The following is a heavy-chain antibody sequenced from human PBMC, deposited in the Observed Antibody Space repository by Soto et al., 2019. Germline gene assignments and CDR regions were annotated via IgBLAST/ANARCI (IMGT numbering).Heavy chain of an antibody. J-gene: IGHJ6*02. V-gene: IGHV4-39*01. CDR1: GGSISRSSYY. Sequence: SDTLSVTWTVSGGSISRSSYYWGLIRQPPGKGLEWIGSIYYSGSTYYNPSLKSRVTISVDTSKNQFSLKLSSVTAADTAVYYCARAKYSSGWRYGMDVWGQGTTVTVSS. CDR3: ARAKYSSGWRYGMDV. CDR2: IYYSGST. D-gene: IGHD6-19*01.